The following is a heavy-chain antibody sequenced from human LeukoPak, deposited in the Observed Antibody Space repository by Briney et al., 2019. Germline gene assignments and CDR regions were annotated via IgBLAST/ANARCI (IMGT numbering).Heavy chain of an antibody. CDR1: GGSISSYY. CDR2: IYYSGST. V-gene: IGHV4-59*01. J-gene: IGHJ3*02. CDR3: ARSNYDKGDAFDI. D-gene: IGHD3-22*01. Sequence: ETLSLTCTVSGGSISSYYWSWIRQPPGKGLEWIGYIYYSGSTNYNPPLKSRVTISVDTSKNQFSLKLSSVTAADTAVYYCARSNYDKGDAFDIWGQGTMVTVSS.